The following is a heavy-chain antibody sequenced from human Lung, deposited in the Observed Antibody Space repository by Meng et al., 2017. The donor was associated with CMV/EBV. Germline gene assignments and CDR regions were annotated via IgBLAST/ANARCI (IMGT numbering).Heavy chain of an antibody. CDR3: ARADYYSLMDF. CDR1: GASIDSDNYY. V-gene: IGHV4-30-4*08. CDR2: IYYSGSS. D-gene: IGHD1-26*01. J-gene: IGHJ6*01. Sequence: SETLSLTCTVSGASIDSDNYYWSWIGQPPGKGIEWTGYIYYSGSSFYNPSLKSRVTISLNMSKNQFSLYLSSVTAADTAVYYCARADYYSLMDFWGPVTTVHGAS.